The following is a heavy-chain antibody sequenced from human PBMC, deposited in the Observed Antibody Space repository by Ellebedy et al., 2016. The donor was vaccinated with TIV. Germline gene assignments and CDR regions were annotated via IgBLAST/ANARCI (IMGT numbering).Heavy chain of an antibody. CDR2: IYYSGTT. V-gene: IGHV4-39*01. D-gene: IGHD3-10*01. J-gene: IGHJ5*02. Sequence: SETLSLTCTVSGGSMTRSSYYWAWIRQPPGKGLEWIGSIYYSGTTYYSPSLKSRVTISVDTSKNQFSLKLSSVTAADTAVYHCARWFGELLYVRWFDPWGQGTLVTVSS. CDR1: GGSMTRSSYY. CDR3: ARWFGELLYVRWFDP.